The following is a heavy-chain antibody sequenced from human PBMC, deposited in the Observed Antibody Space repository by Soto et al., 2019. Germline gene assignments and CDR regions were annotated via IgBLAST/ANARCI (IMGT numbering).Heavy chain of an antibody. Sequence: QVPLQESGPGLVKPSETLSLSCTVSGGSISNYYWSWFRQTPGKGLEWIGYVHDSWVTNYNPSLKTRVAISPVTSESQFPLKLTSVTATDTDVYYCERQGFGALHGLVDAWGQGTTVTVSS. CDR2: VHDSWVT. D-gene: IGHD3-10*01. CDR1: GGSISNYY. J-gene: IGHJ6*02. V-gene: IGHV4-59*08. CDR3: ERQGFGALHGLVDA.